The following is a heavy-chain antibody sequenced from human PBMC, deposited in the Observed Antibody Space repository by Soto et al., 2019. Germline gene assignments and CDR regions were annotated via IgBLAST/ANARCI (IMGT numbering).Heavy chain of an antibody. CDR2: ISYDGSNK. CDR3: ARYIVVVTATYAFDI. CDR1: GFTFSIYA. Sequence: LRLSCAASGFTFSIYAMHWVRQAPGKGLEWVAVISYDGSNKYYADSVKGRFTISRDNSKNTLYLQMNSLRAEDTAVYYCARYIVVVTATYAFDIWGQGTMVTVSS. V-gene: IGHV3-30-3*01. D-gene: IGHD2-21*02. J-gene: IGHJ3*02.